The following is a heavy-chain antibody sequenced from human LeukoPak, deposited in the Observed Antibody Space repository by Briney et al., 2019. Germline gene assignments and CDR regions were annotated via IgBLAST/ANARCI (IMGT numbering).Heavy chain of an antibody. D-gene: IGHD3-10*02. CDR1: GFSFSNYW. Sequence: GGSLRLSCTASGFSFSNYWMNWVRQAPGKGLEWVASIKQDGSEKNYVDSVRGRFTISSDNAKNSVFLQMNSLRAEDTAVYYCAELGITMIGGVWGKGTTVTTSS. CDR2: IKQDGSEK. CDR3: AELGITMIGGV. V-gene: IGHV3-7*01. J-gene: IGHJ6*04.